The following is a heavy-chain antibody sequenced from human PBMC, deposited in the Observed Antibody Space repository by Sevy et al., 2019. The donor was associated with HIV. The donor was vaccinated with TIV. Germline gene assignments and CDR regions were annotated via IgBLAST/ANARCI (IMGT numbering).Heavy chain of an antibody. CDR1: GYTFTSYG. CDR2: ISAYNGNT. Sequence: ALVKVSCKASGYTFTSYGISWVRQAPGQGLEWMGWISAYNGNTNYAQKLQGRVTMTTDTSTSTAYMELRSLRSDDTAVYYCARSYYDSSGYYYLLGYDAFDIWGQGTMVTVSS. V-gene: IGHV1-18*04. J-gene: IGHJ3*02. CDR3: ARSYYDSSGYYYLLGYDAFDI. D-gene: IGHD3-22*01.